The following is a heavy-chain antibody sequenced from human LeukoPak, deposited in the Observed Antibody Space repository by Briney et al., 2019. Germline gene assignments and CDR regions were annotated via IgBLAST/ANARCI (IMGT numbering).Heavy chain of an antibody. D-gene: IGHD2-15*01. CDR1: GFTFSTYS. CDR2: ISSLSGTI. V-gene: IGHV3-48*01. CDR3: ARSVEGYCSGGSCYYYYYYMDV. J-gene: IGHJ6*03. Sequence: GGSLRLSCAASGFTFSTYSMNWVRQAPGKGLEWISYISSLSGTINYADSVKGRFTISRDNSKNSLYLQMNSLRAEDTAVYYCARSVEGYCSGGSCYYYYYYMDVWGKGTTVTVSS.